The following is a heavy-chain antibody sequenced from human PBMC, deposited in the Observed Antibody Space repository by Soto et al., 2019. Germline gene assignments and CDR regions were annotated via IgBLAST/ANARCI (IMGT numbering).Heavy chain of an antibody. Sequence: QVQLKESGPGLVKPSETLSLTCTVSGGSINSYYWSWIRQPPGKGLEWIGYIYYSGSTKYNPSLKSRITISADTSKNQFSLKLSSVTAADTAVYYCARHISSGTNIAAIRSFDPWGQGTLVTVSS. J-gene: IGHJ5*02. V-gene: IGHV4-59*08. CDR3: ARHISSGTNIAAIRSFDP. D-gene: IGHD1-7*01. CDR1: GGSINSYY. CDR2: IYYSGST.